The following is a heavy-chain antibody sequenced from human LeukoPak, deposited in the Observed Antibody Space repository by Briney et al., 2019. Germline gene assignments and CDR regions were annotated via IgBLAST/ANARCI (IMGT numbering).Heavy chain of an antibody. CDR2: IYTSGST. V-gene: IGHV4-4*08. D-gene: IGHD3-10*01. Sequence: SETLSLTCTVSGGSISSYYWSWIRQPPGKGLEWIGYIYTSGSTNYNPSLKSRVTMSVDTSKNQFSLKLSSVTAADTAVYYCARAAPYYYGSGYDWFDPWGQGTLVTVSS. CDR1: GGSISSYY. CDR3: ARAAPYYYGSGYDWFDP. J-gene: IGHJ5*02.